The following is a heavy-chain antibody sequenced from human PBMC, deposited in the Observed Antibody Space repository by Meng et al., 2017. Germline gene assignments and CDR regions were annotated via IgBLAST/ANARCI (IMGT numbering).Heavy chain of an antibody. CDR2: IYYSGST. D-gene: IGHD6-19*01. CDR1: GCSISSYY. CDR3: ARDEAHGGIAVAGNAFDI. V-gene: IGHV4-59*01. J-gene: IGHJ3*02. Sequence: SETLSLTCTVSGCSISSYYWSWIRQPPGKGLEWIGYIYYSGSTNYNPSLKSRVTISVDTSKNQFSLKLRSVTAAATAVYYCARDEAHGGIAVAGNAFDIGGQGTMVTVSS.